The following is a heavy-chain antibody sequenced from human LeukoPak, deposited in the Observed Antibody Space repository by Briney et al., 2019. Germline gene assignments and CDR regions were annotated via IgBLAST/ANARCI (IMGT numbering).Heavy chain of an antibody. Sequence: GGSLRLSCAASGLTFRTYAMSWVRQAPGKGLEWVSSISDSGGYTFYADSVKGRFTISRDNSKNTVYLQMNSLRAEDRAVYYCAKDSLRTVPKASFDSWGQGTLVTVSS. CDR3: AKDSLRTVPKASFDS. J-gene: IGHJ4*02. V-gene: IGHV3-23*01. D-gene: IGHD2-2*01. CDR1: GLTFRTYA. CDR2: ISDSGGYT.